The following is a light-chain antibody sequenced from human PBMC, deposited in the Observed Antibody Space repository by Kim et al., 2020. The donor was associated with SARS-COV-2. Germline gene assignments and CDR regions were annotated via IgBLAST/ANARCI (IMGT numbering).Light chain of an antibody. CDR1: SLRSYY. Sequence: ALGTTVRITCQGDSLRSYYASWYQQKPGQAPVLVIYGKNNRPSGIPDRFSGSSSGNTASLTITGAQAEDEADYYCNSRDSSGNREVFGTGTKVTVL. CDR2: GKN. CDR3: NSRDSSGNREV. J-gene: IGLJ1*01. V-gene: IGLV3-19*01.